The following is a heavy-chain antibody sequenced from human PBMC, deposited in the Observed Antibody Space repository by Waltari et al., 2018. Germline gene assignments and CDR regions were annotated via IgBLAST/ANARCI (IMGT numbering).Heavy chain of an antibody. CDR3: ARRAPDSSGSQYYFDH. V-gene: IGHV4-39*01. CDR1: GGSVSSSSYY. J-gene: IGHJ4*02. D-gene: IGHD3-22*01. CDR2: INYRGRT. Sequence: QLQLQESGPGLVKPSETLSLTCTVSGGSVSSSSYYWGWIRQPPGKGLEGIGSINYRGRTDSNPARKSRVTISVDTSKNQFTLNVNSVTAADTAVYSCARRAPDSSGSQYYFDHWGQGTLVTVSS.